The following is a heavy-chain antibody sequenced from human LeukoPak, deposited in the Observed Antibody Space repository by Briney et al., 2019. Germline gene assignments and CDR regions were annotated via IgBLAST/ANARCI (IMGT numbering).Heavy chain of an antibody. CDR1: GDSISSSLYY. D-gene: IGHD6-19*01. CDR3: ARSEPGYSSGWYESYYYYMDV. Sequence: SETLSLTCTVSGDSISSSLYYWGWIRQPPGKGLEWIGNIYYSGSTNYNPSLKSRVTISVDTSKNQFSLKLSSVTAADTAVYYCARSEPGYSSGWYESYYYYMDVWGKGTTVTISS. CDR2: IYYSGST. J-gene: IGHJ6*03. V-gene: IGHV4-61*01.